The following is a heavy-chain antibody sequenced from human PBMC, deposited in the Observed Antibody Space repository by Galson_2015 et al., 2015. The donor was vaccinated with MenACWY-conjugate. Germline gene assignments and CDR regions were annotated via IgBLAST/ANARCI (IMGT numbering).Heavy chain of an antibody. J-gene: IGHJ4*02. CDR3: ARWVAVKMIEY. CDR2: INSDGSST. D-gene: IGHD6-19*01. CDR1: GFTFSSYW. V-gene: IGHV3-74*01. Sequence: SLRLSCAASGFTFSSYWMHWVRHAPGKGLVWVSRINSDGSSTSYADSVKGRFTISRDNAKNTLYLQMNSLRAEDTAVYYCARWVAVKMIEYCGQGTLVTVSS.